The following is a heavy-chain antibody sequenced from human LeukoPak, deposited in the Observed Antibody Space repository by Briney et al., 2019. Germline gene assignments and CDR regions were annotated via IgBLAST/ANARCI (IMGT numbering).Heavy chain of an antibody. V-gene: IGHV4-34*01. CDR2: INHSGST. CDR1: GGSFSGYY. Sequence: SETLSLTCAVYGGSFSGYYWSWIRQPPGKGLEWIGEINHSGSTNYNPSLKSRVTISVDTSKNQFSLKLSSVTAADTAVYCCARRDGYNFAYDYWGQGTLVTVSS. J-gene: IGHJ4*02. D-gene: IGHD5-24*01. CDR3: ARRDGYNFAYDY.